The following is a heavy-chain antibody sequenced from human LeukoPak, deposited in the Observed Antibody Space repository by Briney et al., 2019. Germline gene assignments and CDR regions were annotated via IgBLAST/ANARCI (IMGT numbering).Heavy chain of an antibody. CDR1: GFTFSSYG. V-gene: IGHV3-21*01. D-gene: IGHD6-13*01. CDR2: ISITDGDT. CDR3: ARDLMGIAYRGAFYY. J-gene: IGHJ4*02. Sequence: GGTLRLSCAASGFTFSSYGMGWVRQAPGKGLEWVSTISITDGDTYYADSVKGRFTISRDNAKNSLYLQMNSLRAEDTAVYYCARDLMGIAYRGAFYYWGQGTLVTVSS.